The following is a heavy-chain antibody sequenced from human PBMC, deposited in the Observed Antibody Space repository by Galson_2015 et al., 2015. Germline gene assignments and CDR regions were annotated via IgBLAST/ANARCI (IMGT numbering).Heavy chain of an antibody. CDR1: EFTFSSYY. D-gene: IGHD3-3*01. J-gene: IGHJ4*02. Sequence: SLRLSCAASEFTFSSYYMSWVRQAPGMGLEWVSSIRSTTTYIYYADSVKGRFTISRDNAKNSLYLQMNSLGAEDTAVYYCARQILDYDFWSGYYPTNFDYWGQGTLVTVSS. V-gene: IGHV3-21*01. CDR2: IRSTTTYI. CDR3: ARQILDYDFWSGYYPTNFDY.